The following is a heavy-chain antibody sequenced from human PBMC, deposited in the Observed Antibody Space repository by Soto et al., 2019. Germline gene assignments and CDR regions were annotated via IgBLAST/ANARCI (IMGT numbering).Heavy chain of an antibody. CDR3: ARDRITMVRGPEY. CDR2: ISSSGSTI. V-gene: IGHV3-11*01. Sequence: PGGSLRLSCAASGFTFSDYYMSWIHQAPGKGLEWVSYISSSGSTIYYADSVKGRFTISRDNAKNSLYLQMNSLRAEDTAVYYCARDRITMVRGPEYWGQGTLVTVSS. D-gene: IGHD3-10*01. J-gene: IGHJ4*02. CDR1: GFTFSDYY.